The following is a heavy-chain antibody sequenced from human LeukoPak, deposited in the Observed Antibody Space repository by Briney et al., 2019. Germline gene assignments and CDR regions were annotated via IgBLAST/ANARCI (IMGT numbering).Heavy chain of an antibody. J-gene: IGHJ1*01. D-gene: IGHD3-16*01. Sequence: GASVKVSCKASGYTFTSYGISWVRQAPGQGLEGMGWISAYNANTNYAQKLQGRVTMTTDTSTSTAYMELRSLGSDDTAVYYCARSRLAPGQLGLASEYFQHWGQGTLVTVSS. CDR2: ISAYNANT. CDR1: GYTFTSYG. V-gene: IGHV1-18*01. CDR3: ARSRLAPGQLGLASEYFQH.